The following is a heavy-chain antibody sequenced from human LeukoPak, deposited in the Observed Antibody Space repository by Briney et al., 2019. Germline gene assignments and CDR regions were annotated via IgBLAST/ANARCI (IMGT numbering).Heavy chain of an antibody. CDR1: GFTFSSYW. CDR2: IKQDGSEK. V-gene: IGHV3-7*01. Sequence: GGSLRLSCAASGFTFSSYWMSWVRQAPGKGLEWVANIKQDGSEKYYVDSVKGRFTISRDNAKNSLYLQMNSLRAEDTAVYYCARYSPITMIVVVSEPYWGQGTLVTVSS. CDR3: ARYSPITMIVVVSEPY. D-gene: IGHD3-22*01. J-gene: IGHJ4*02.